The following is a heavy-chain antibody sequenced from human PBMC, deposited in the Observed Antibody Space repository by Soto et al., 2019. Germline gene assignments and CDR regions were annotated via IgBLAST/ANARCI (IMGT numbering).Heavy chain of an antibody. CDR3: AREVDPYYGGNALSLDY. CDR2: IIPKFGTT. Sequence: QVQLVQSGAEVKKPGSSVKVSCKASGGTFSTYGINWVRLAPGQVLEWMGWIIPKFGTTKNAQKFQGRVTLTADESTNTAYMELKYLRSEDTAVYFCAREVDPYYGGNALSLDYWGQGTLVTVSS. CDR1: GGTFSTYG. D-gene: IGHD4-17*01. V-gene: IGHV1-69*13. J-gene: IGHJ4*02.